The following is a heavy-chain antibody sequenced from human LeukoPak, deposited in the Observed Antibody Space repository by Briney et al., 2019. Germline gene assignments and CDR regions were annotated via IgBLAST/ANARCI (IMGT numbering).Heavy chain of an antibody. V-gene: IGHV4-34*01. CDR1: GGSFSGYY. Sequence: SETLSLTCAVYGGSFSGYYWSWIRQPPGKGLEWIGEINHSGSTNYNPSLKSRVTISVDTSKNQFSLKLSSVTAADTAVYYCARPLRAAAGNNRFDPWGQGTLVTVSS. D-gene: IGHD6-13*01. J-gene: IGHJ5*02. CDR2: INHSGST. CDR3: ARPLRAAAGNNRFDP.